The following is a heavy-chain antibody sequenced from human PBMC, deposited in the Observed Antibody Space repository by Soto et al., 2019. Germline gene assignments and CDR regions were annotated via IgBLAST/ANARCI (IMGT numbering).Heavy chain of an antibody. CDR3: VRSGDYRSGSYWYFFDY. D-gene: IGHD3-10*01. CDR2: IYWKGGNR. Sequence: GGSLRLSWTISGVKTGDYAMSWVRQVPGKGLEWVSGIYWKGGNRHYADSVKGRFTISRDNAKNSLYLQLDSLRAEDTALYYCVRSGDYRSGSYWYFFDYWGQ. V-gene: IGHV3-20*04. CDR1: GVKTGDYA. J-gene: IGHJ4*02.